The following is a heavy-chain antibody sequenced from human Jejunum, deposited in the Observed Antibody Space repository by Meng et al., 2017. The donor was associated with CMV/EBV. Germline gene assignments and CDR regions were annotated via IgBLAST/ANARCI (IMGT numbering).Heavy chain of an antibody. Sequence: SGFTFSDYYMTWIRQAPGKGLEWVSSISGSSTFIYYADSVKGRFTISRDSAKNSVYLQMNNLRAEDTAVYYCAREGELDYGDYGVWGQGTSVTVSS. CDR3: AREGELDYGDYGV. CDR2: ISGSSTFI. V-gene: IGHV3-11*05. CDR1: GFTFSDYY. J-gene: IGHJ6*02. D-gene: IGHD4-17*01.